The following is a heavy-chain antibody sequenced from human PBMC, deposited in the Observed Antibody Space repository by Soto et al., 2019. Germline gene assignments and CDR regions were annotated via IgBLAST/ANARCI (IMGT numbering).Heavy chain of an antibody. CDR2: ISSSSSYI. CDR3: ARVARGGAAAFDAFDI. J-gene: IGHJ3*02. CDR1: GFTFSSYS. V-gene: IGHV3-21*01. Sequence: GGSLRLSCAASGFTFSSYSMNWVRQSPGKGLEWVSSISSSSSYIYYADSVKGRFTISRDNAKNSLYLQMNSLRAEDTAVYYCARVARGGAAAFDAFDIWGQGTMVTVSS. D-gene: IGHD6-13*01.